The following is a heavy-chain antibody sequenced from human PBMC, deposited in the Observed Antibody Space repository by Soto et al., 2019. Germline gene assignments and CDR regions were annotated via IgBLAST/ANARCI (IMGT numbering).Heavy chain of an antibody. CDR3: ASRRDGYNSNWFDP. CDR2: IFFSGST. V-gene: IGHV4-39*01. J-gene: IGHJ5*02. CDR1: GGSISSSSYY. D-gene: IGHD5-12*01. Sequence: QLQLQESGPGLVKPSETLSLTCTVSGGSISSSSYYWGWIRQPPGKGLEWIGNIFFSGSTYYNPSPKSRVTISVDTSKNQFSLNLSSVTAADTAVYYCASRRDGYNSNWFDPWGQGTLVTVSS.